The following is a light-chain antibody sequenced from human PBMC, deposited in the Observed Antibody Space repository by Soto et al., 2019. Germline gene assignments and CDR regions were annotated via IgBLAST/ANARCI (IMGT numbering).Light chain of an antibody. Sequence: EIGMPQAPAAPSVSPGERATLSCRASQSVSSNLAWYQQKPGQAPRLLIYGASTRATGIPARFSGSGSGTEFTLTISSLQSEDFAVYYCQQYNNWGTFGQGTKVDIK. V-gene: IGKV3-15*01. CDR3: QQYNNWGT. CDR2: GAS. J-gene: IGKJ1*01. CDR1: QSVSSN.